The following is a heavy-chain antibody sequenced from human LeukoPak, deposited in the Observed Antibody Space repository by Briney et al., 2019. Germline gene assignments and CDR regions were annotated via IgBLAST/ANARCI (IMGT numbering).Heavy chain of an antibody. CDR1: GGTFSSYA. J-gene: IGHJ4*02. V-gene: IGHV1-69*13. CDR3: ARDLAAAGHYYFDY. CDR2: IIPIFGTA. D-gene: IGHD6-13*01. Sequence: GASVKVSCKASGGTFSSYAISWVRQAPGQGLEWMGGIIPIFGTANYAQKFQGRVTITADESTSTAYMELSSLRSEDTAVYYCARDLAAAGHYYFDYWGQGTLVTVSS.